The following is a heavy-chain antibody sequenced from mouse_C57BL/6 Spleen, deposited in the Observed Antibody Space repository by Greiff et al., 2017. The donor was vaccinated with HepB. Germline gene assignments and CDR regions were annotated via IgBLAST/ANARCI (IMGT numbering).Heavy chain of an antibody. J-gene: IGHJ3*01. CDR3: ARSNYDYDGVAY. CDR1: GYTFTSYW. Sequence: VQLQQSGAELVMPGASVKLSCKASGYTFTSYWMHWVKQRPGQGLEWIGEIDPSDSYTNYNQKFKGKSTLTVDKSSSTAYMQRSSLTSEDSAVYYCARSNYDYDGVAYWGQGTLVTVSA. CDR2: IDPSDSYT. D-gene: IGHD2-4*01. V-gene: IGHV1-69*01.